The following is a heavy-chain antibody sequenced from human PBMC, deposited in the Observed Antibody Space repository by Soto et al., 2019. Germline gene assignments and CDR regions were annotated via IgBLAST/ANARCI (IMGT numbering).Heavy chain of an antibody. CDR1: GFTFSSYS. V-gene: IGHV3-21*01. J-gene: IGHJ6*02. CDR2: ISSSSSYI. D-gene: IGHD6-19*01. Sequence: EVQLVESGGGLVKPGGSLRLSCAASGFTFSSYSMNWVRQAPGKGLEWVSSISSSSSYIYYADSVKGRFTISRDNAKNSLYLQMNSLRAEDTAVYYCARGSSSGWSMLNYYYYGMDVWGQGTTVTVSS. CDR3: ARGSSSGWSMLNYYYYGMDV.